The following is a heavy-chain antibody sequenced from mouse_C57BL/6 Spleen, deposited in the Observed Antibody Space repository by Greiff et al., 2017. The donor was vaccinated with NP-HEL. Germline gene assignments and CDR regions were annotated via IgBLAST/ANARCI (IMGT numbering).Heavy chain of an antibody. CDR2: INPSTGGT. D-gene: IGHD1-1*01. CDR1: GYSFTGYY. Sequence: EVQLQQSGPELVKPGASVKISCKASGYSFTGYYMNWVKQSPEKSLEWIGEINPSTGGTTYNQKFKAKATLTVDKSSSTAYMQLKSLTSEDSAVYYCARSTDYYGSSLAWFAYWGQGTLVTVSA. CDR3: ARSTDYYGSSLAWFAY. V-gene: IGHV1-42*01. J-gene: IGHJ3*01.